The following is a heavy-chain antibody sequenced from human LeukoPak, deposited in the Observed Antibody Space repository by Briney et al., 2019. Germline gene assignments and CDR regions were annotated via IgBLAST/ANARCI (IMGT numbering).Heavy chain of an antibody. CDR3: AKSLLTTATGTGRAFDI. D-gene: IGHD1-1*01. CDR2: INAGGTST. V-gene: IGHV3-74*01. J-gene: IGHJ3*02. CDR1: KFTFSTYW. Sequence: GGSLRLSCVASKFTFSTYWMHWVRQAPGKGLVWVSRINAGGTSTTYADSVKDRFTISRDSAKKTLYLQMNSLRAEDTAVYYCAKSLLTTATGTGRAFDIWGQGTMVTVSS.